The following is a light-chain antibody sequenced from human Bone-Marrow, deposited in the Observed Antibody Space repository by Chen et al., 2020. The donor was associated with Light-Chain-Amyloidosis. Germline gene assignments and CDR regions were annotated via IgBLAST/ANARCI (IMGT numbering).Light chain of an antibody. Sequence: SSELTQDPAVSVALGQTVRITCQGDSLRSYYASWYQQKPGQAPVLVIYGKNNRPSGIPDRFSGSISGNTASLTITGAQAEDEADYYCNSQDSSGNHLVFGTGTKVTVL. CDR3: NSQDSSGNHLV. CDR1: SLRSYY. J-gene: IGLJ1*01. V-gene: IGLV3-19*01. CDR2: GKN.